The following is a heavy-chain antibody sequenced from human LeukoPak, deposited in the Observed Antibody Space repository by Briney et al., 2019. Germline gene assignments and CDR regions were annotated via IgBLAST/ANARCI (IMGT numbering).Heavy chain of an antibody. CDR3: ARGTYYDFWSGYSSRPFDY. CDR2: IYHSGST. V-gene: IGHV4-38-2*02. Sequence: PSETLSLTCTVSGYSISSGYYWGWIRQPPGKGLEWIGSIYHSGSTYYNPSLKSRVTISVDTSKNQFSLKLSSVTAADTAVYYCARGTYYDFWSGYSSRPFDYWGQGTLVTVSS. J-gene: IGHJ4*02. D-gene: IGHD3-3*01. CDR1: GYSISSGYY.